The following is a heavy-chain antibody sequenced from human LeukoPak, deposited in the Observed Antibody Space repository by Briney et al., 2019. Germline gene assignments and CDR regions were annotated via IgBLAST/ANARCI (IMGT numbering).Heavy chain of an antibody. D-gene: IGHD6-19*01. CDR3: ARAYSSGWYGGYMDV. CDR1: GGSINSDSYY. J-gene: IGHJ6*03. Sequence: SETLSLTCTVSGGSINSDSYYWSWIRQPAGKGLEWIGRIYTSGSTNYNPSLKSRVTISVDTSKNQFSLKLSSVTAADTAVYYCARAYSSGWYGGYMDVWGKGTTVTVSS. CDR2: IYTSGST. V-gene: IGHV4-61*02.